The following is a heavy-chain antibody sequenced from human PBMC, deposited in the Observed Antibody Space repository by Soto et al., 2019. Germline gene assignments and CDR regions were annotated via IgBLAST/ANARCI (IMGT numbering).Heavy chain of an antibody. V-gene: IGHV4-31*03. D-gene: IGHD5-18*01. CDR2: IYYSGST. CDR3: ARFVSAMGVDWFDP. CDR1: GGSISSGGYY. J-gene: IGHJ5*02. Sequence: QVQLQESGPGLVKPSQTLSLTCTVSGGSISSGGYYWSWIRQHPGKGLEWIGYIYYSGSTYYNPSLKSRVTISVDTSKNQFSLKLSSVTAADTAVYCCARFVSAMGVDWFDPWGQGTLVTVSS.